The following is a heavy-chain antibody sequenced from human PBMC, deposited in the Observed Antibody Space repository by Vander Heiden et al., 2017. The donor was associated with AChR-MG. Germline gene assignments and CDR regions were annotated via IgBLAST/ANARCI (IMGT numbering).Heavy chain of an antibody. CDR3: ARAPPRRYCSSTSCYSNWFDP. D-gene: IGHD2-2*01. CDR2: IIPIFGTA. V-gene: IGHV1-69*01. Sequence: QLQLAQSGAEVKKPASSVKVSCKASGGTFRHYSLSWVLQAPGQGLEWMGGIIPIFGTANYAQKFQGRVTIAADESTSTAYMELSSLRSEDTAVYYCARAPPRRYCSSTSCYSNWFDPWGQGTLVTVSS. CDR1: GGTFRHYS. J-gene: IGHJ5*02.